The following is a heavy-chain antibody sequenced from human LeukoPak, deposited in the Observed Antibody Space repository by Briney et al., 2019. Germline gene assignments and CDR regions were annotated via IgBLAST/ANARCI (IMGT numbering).Heavy chain of an antibody. Sequence: ASVKVSCKASGGTFSSYAISWVRQAPGQGLEWLGGIIPIFGTANYAQKFQGRVTITTDESTSTAYMELSSLRSEDTAVYYCARSRAVEWPTIFYYFDYWGQGTLVTVSS. CDR1: GGTFSSYA. CDR3: ARSRAVEWPTIFYYFDY. D-gene: IGHD3-9*01. J-gene: IGHJ4*02. V-gene: IGHV1-69*05. CDR2: IIPIFGTA.